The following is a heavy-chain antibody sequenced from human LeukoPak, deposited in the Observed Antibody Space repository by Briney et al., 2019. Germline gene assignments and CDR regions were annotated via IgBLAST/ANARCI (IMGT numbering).Heavy chain of an antibody. CDR1: GYSISSVYY. V-gene: IGHV4-38-2*02. D-gene: IGHD3-22*01. CDR2: IFHSGST. J-gene: IGHJ4*02. CDR3: ARDSYYYDSSGYYRLDY. Sequence: PSETLSLTCTVSGYSISSVYYWGWIRQPPGKGLEWIANIFHSGSTYYNPSLKSRVTISIDTSKNQFSLKLSSVTAADTAVYYCARDSYYYDSSGYYRLDYWGQGTLVTVSS.